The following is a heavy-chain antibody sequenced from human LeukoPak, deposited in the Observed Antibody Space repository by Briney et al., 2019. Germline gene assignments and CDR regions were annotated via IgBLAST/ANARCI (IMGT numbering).Heavy chain of an antibody. D-gene: IGHD2-21*02. CDR2: FDPEDGET. Sequence: ASVKVSCKVSGYTLTELSMHWVRQAPGKGLEWMEGFDPEDGETIYAQKFQGRVTMTEDTSTDTAYMELSSLRSEDTAMYYCATSRVRVTALDYWGQGTLVTVSS. J-gene: IGHJ4*02. V-gene: IGHV1-24*01. CDR3: ATSRVRVTALDY. CDR1: GYTLTELS.